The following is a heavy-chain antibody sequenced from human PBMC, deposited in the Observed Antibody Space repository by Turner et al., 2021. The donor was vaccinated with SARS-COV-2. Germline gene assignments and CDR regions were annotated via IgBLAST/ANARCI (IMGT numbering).Heavy chain of an antibody. Sequence: QLPESGPGLVKPSETLSLPCPVSGCPIRGSSYYWGWIRQPPGKGLVWSGRIYDSRNTYYNPSLKRRVTISVDTSKNQFSLKLSSVTAADTAVYYCASQEAMVPSYYYYYYGMDVWGQGTTVTVSS. V-gene: IGHV4-39*01. CDR2: IYDSRNT. D-gene: IGHD3-10*01. CDR1: GCPIRGSSYY. J-gene: IGHJ6*02. CDR3: ASQEAMVPSYYYYYYGMDV.